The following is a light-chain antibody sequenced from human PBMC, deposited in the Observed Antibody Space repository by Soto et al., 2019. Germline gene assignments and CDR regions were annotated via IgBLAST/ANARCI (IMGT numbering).Light chain of an antibody. Sequence: EMVMTQSPATLSVSPGERATLSCRASQSVSSNLAWYQQKPGQAPRLLIYGASTRAAGIPARFSGSGSGTEFTLTISSLQSEDLPVYYCQQYNNWPPWTFGQGTKV. V-gene: IGKV3-15*01. CDR1: QSVSSN. J-gene: IGKJ1*01. CDR3: QQYNNWPPWT. CDR2: GAS.